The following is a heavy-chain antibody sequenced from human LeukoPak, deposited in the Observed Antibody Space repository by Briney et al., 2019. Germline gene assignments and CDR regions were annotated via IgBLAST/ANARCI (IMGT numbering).Heavy chain of an antibody. CDR2: ISYDGSNK. CDR3: AKDLYGYYYYYYMDV. Sequence: PGRSLRLSCAASGFTFSSYGMHWVRQAPGKGLEWVAVISYDGSNKYYADSVKGRFTISRDNSKNTLYLQMNSLRAEDTAVYYCAKDLYGYYYYYYMDVWGKGTTVTVSS. J-gene: IGHJ6*03. V-gene: IGHV3-30*18. D-gene: IGHD2-8*01. CDR1: GFTFSSYG.